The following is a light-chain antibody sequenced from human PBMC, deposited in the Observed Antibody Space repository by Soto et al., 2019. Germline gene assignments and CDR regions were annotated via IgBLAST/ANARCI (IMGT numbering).Light chain of an antibody. CDR2: DVS. CDR1: SSDVGGYNY. J-gene: IGLJ1*01. V-gene: IGLV2-14*01. Sequence: QSALTQPASVSGSPGQSITISCTGTSSDVGGYNYVSWYQQHPGKAPKLMIYDVSNRPSGVSNRFSGSKSGNTASLTISGLQAEDEAVYYCISFTSSSTPYVFGTGTKLTVL. CDR3: ISFTSSSTPYV.